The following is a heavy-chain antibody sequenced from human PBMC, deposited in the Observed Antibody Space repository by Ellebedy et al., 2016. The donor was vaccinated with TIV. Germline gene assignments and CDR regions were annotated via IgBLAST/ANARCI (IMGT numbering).Heavy chain of an antibody. Sequence: PGGSLRLSCKGSGYSFTSYWIGWVRQMPGKGLEWMGIIYPGDSDTRYSPSFQGQVTISADKPISTAYLQWSSLKASDTAMYYCARPSSGWNYYFDYWGQGTLVTVSS. D-gene: IGHD6-19*01. CDR2: IYPGDSDT. CDR3: ARPSSGWNYYFDY. V-gene: IGHV5-51*04. CDR1: GYSFTSYW. J-gene: IGHJ4*02.